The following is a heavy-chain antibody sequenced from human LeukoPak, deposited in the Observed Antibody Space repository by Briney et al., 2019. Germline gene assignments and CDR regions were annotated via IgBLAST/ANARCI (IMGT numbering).Heavy chain of an antibody. J-gene: IGHJ4*02. V-gene: IGHV1-69*13. D-gene: IGHD4-17*01. CDR3: ARSQGGYGDYYDY. CDR2: VIPIFGTA. Sequence: SVNVSCTASGGTFSSYAISWVRQAPGQGLEWLGGVIPIFGTANYAQKFQGRVTITADESTSTAYMELSSLRSEDTAVYYCARSQGGYGDYYDYWGQGTLVTVSS. CDR1: GGTFSSYA.